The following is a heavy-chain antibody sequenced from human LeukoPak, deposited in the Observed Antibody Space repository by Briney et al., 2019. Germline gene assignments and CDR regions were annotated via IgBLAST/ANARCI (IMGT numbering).Heavy chain of an antibody. Sequence: GGSLTLSCAASGFTFSSYDMSWVRQAPGKGLEWVSAISGSGGSTSYADSVKGRFTISRDNSKNTLYLQMNSLRAEDTAVYYCAKDSNRGVWGSYRSYNYWGQGTLVTVSS. CDR2: ISGSGGST. CDR1: GFTFSSYD. J-gene: IGHJ4*02. CDR3: AKDSNRGVWGSYRSYNY. D-gene: IGHD3-16*01. V-gene: IGHV3-23*01.